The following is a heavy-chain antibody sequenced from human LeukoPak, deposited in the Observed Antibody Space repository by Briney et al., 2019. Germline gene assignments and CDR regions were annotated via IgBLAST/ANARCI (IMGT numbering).Heavy chain of an antibody. D-gene: IGHD5-18*01. J-gene: IGHJ4*02. CDR2: IIPIFGTA. CDR3: ARTWIQLWYLDY. V-gene: IGHV1-69*05. CDR1: GYTFSRYA. Sequence: GASVKVSCKASGYTFSRYAISWVRQAPGQRLEWMGGIIPIFGTANYAQKFQGRVTITTDESTSTAYMELSSLRSEDTAVYYCARTWIQLWYLDYWGQGTLVTVSS.